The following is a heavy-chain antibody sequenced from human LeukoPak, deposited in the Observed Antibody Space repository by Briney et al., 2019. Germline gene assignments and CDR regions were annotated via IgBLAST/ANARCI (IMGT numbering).Heavy chain of an antibody. D-gene: IGHD3-10*01. J-gene: IGHJ4*02. CDR2: FDPEDGEA. Sequence: ASVKVSCKVSGYTLTELSMHWVRQAPGKGLEWMGRFDPEDGEAIYAQKFQGRVTMTADTSTDTAYMELSSLRSEDTAVYYCATEGKMVRGVYTDYWGQGTLVTVSS. CDR3: ATEGKMVRGVYTDY. V-gene: IGHV1-24*01. CDR1: GYTLTELS.